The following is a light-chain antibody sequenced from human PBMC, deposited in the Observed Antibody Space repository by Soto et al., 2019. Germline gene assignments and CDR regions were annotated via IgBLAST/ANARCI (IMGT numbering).Light chain of an antibody. CDR3: ALFMGNGISV. CDR1: SSDVGGYSY. CDR2: DVS. J-gene: IGLJ1*01. V-gene: IGLV2-11*01. Sequence: QSALTQPRSVSGSPGHSVTISCTGTSSDVGGYSYVSWYQQHPGKAPKLMISDVSKRPSGVPDRFSGSILGNKAALIITGAQADDESDYYCALFMGNGISVFGTGTKVTVL.